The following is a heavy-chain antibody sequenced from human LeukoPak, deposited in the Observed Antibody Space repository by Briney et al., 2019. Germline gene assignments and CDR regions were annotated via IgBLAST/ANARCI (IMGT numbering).Heavy chain of an antibody. V-gene: IGHV3-30-3*01. D-gene: IGHD3-10*01. CDR3: ARARGGTSLDY. CDR1: GFTFSDYV. CDR2: VSYDGSNQ. J-gene: IGHJ4*02. Sequence: GGPLRLSCGASGFTFSDYVMHWVPEAPGKAREWVAVVSYDGSNQYYADSVKGRFTLSKDNSKNSFYLQMNSLSAEDTAVYYCARARGGTSLDYWGQGTLVTVSS.